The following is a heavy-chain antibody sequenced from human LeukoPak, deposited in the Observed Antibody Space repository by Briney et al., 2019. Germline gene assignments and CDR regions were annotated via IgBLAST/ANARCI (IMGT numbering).Heavy chain of an antibody. CDR1: GFTFSSYA. CDR3: ASGNSSASVDY. V-gene: IGHV3-23*01. J-gene: IGHJ4*02. D-gene: IGHD2-2*01. Sequence: GGSLRLSCAASGFTFSSYAMSWVRQAPGMGLEWVSAISDAGGSTYYADSVKGRFTISRDNSKNTLYLQMNSLRAEDTAVYYCASGNSSASVDYWGQGTLVTVSS. CDR2: ISDAGGST.